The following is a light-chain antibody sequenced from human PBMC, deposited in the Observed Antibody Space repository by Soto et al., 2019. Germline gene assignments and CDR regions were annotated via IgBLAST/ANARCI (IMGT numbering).Light chain of an antibody. J-gene: IGKJ4*01. CDR3: QQRSNWSLT. CDR2: DAS. Sequence: EIVLTQSPATLSLSPGERAPLSCRASQSVSSYLAWYQQKPGQAPRLLIYDASNRATGIPARFSGSGSGTDFTLTISSLEPEDFAVYYCQQRSNWSLTFGGGTKVDIK. CDR1: QSVSSY. V-gene: IGKV3-11*01.